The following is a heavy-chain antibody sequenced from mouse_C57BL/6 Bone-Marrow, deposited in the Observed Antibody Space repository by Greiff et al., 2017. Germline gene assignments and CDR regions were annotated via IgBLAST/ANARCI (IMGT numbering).Heavy chain of an antibody. CDR2: IRNKANGYTT. J-gene: IGHJ2*01. CDR3: ARGYYYFDY. Sequence: DVQLQESGGGLVQPGGSLSLSCAASGFTFTDYYMSWVRQPPGKALEWLGFIRNKANGYTTEYSASVKGRFTISRDNSQSILYLQMNALRAEDSATYYCARGYYYFDYWGQGTTLTVSS. CDR1: GFTFTDYY. V-gene: IGHV7-3*01. D-gene: IGHD2-3*01.